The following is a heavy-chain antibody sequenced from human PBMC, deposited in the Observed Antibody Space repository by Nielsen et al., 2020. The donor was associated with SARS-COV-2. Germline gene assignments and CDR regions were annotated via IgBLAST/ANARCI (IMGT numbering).Heavy chain of an antibody. J-gene: IGHJ4*02. V-gene: IGHV3-7*03. CDR3: AIEEGY. Sequence: GESLKISCAASGFTFSSYWMSWVRQAPGKGLEWVANIKQDGSEKYYVDSVKGRFTISRDNAKNSLYLQMNSLRAEYTPVYYCAIEEGYWGQGTLVTVSS. CDR2: IKQDGSEK. CDR1: GFTFSSYW.